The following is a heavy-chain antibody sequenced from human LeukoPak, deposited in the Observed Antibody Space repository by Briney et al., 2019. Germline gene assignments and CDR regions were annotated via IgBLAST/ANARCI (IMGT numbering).Heavy chain of an antibody. CDR2: INPNSGGT. D-gene: IGHD1-26*01. J-gene: IGHJ4*02. V-gene: IGHV1-2*02. CDR3: ARASRSIIVGATFPYFDY. CDR1: GYTFTGYY. Sequence: GASVKVSCKASGYTFTGYYMHWVRQAPGQGLEWMGWINPNSGGTNYAQKFQGRVTMTRDTSISTAYMELSRLRSDDTAVYYCARASRSIIVGATFPYFDYWGQGTLVTVSS.